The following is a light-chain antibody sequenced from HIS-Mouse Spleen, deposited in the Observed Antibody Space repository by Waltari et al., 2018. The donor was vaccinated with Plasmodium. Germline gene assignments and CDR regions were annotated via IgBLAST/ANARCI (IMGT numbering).Light chain of an antibody. CDR2: EDS. J-gene: IGLJ3*02. Sequence: SYELPPPPSVSVSPVQTARITCSGASLPKNYAYWYQQKSGQPPVLVIYEDSKRPSGIPERFSGSSSGTMATLTISGAQVEDEADYYCYSTDSSGNHRVFGGGTKLTVL. CDR1: SLPKNY. V-gene: IGLV3-10*01. CDR3: YSTDSSGNHRV.